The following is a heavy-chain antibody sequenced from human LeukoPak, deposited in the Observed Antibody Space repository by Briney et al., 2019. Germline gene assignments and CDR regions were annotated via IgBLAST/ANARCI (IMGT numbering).Heavy chain of an antibody. CDR2: MNHSGST. J-gene: IGHJ6*02. CDR3: ARIVVVPAARYYYYGMDV. V-gene: IGHV4-34*01. Sequence: SETLSLTCAVYGGPFSGYYWSWIRQPTGKGLEWIGEMNHSGSTNYNPSLKSRVTISVDTSKNQFSLKLSSVTAADTAVYYCARIVVVPAARYYYYGMDVWGQGTTVTVSS. D-gene: IGHD2-2*01. CDR1: GGPFSGYY.